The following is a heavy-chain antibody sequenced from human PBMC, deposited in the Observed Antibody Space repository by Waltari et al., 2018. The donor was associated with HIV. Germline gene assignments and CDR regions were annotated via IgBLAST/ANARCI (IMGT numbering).Heavy chain of an antibody. Sequence: QVQLQESGPGLVKPSGTLSLTCAVSGGSISSSNWWSWVRQPPGQGLGGIGEIYPSGSTNYNPSLKSRVTISVDKSKNQFSLKLSSVTAADTAVYYCARDRASEYSSGEEGGGDAFDIWGQGTMVTVSS. CDR2: IYPSGST. CDR3: ARDRASEYSSGEEGGGDAFDI. V-gene: IGHV4-4*02. D-gene: IGHD6-19*01. J-gene: IGHJ3*02. CDR1: GGSISSSNW.